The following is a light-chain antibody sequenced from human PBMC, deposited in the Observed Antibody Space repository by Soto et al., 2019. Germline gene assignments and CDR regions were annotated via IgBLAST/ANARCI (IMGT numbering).Light chain of an antibody. Sequence: DIQMTQSPSTLSASVGDRVTINCRASQSISSWLAWYQQKPGKAPKLLIYKASSLETGVPSRFSGSGSGTEFTLIIISLQPDDFASYYCQQYGSSSPWTCGQGTNVEIK. CDR3: QQYGSSSPWT. CDR2: KAS. J-gene: IGKJ1*01. CDR1: QSISSW. V-gene: IGKV1-5*03.